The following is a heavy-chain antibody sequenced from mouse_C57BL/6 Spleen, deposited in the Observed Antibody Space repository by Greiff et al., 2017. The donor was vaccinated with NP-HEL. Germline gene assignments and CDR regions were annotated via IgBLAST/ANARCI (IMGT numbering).Heavy chain of an antibody. J-gene: IGHJ3*01. D-gene: IGHD2-4*01. CDR1: GFSLTSYG. CDR3: AREYDYDGPWFAY. CDR2: IWSDGST. V-gene: IGHV2-6*03. Sequence: VQGVESGPGLVAPSQSLSITCTVSGFSLTSYGVHWVRQPPGKGLEWLVVIWSDGSTTYNSALKSRLSISKDNSKSHVFLKMNSLQTDDTAMYYCAREYDYDGPWFAYWGQGTLVTVSA.